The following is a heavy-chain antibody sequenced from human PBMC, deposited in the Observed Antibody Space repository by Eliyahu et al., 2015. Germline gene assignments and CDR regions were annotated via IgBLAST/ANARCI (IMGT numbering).Heavy chain of an antibody. CDR2: IYHSGST. Sequence: QVQLQESGPGLVKPSGTLSLTCAVSGGSISSXNWWSWVRQPPGKGLEWIGEIYHSGSTNYNPSLKSRVTISVDKSKNQFSLKLSSVTAADTAVYYCARDPSYDSSGPYFDYWGQGTLVTVSS. CDR3: ARDPSYDSSGPYFDY. J-gene: IGHJ4*02. V-gene: IGHV4-4*02. CDR1: GGSISSXNW. D-gene: IGHD3-22*01.